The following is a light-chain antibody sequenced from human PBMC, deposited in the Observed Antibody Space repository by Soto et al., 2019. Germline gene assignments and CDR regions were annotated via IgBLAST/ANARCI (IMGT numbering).Light chain of an antibody. CDR3: QQYGFSLRT. J-gene: IGKJ1*01. CDR1: QSVRGNY. V-gene: IGKV3-20*01. Sequence: EIVLTQSPGTLSLSPGERATLSCRASQSVRGNYLAWYQQKPGQAPRLLISGASSRASGIPDRFSGSGSGTDFILTISRLEPEDFAVYYCQQYGFSLRTFGQGSKVEI. CDR2: GAS.